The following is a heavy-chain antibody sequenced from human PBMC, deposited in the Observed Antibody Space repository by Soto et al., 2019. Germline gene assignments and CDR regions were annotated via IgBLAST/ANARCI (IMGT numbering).Heavy chain of an antibody. V-gene: IGHV4-59*08. Sequence: SETLSLTCTVSGGSISSYYWSWIRQPPGKGLEWIGYIYYSGSTNYNPSLKSRVTISVDTSKNQFSLKLSSVTAADTAVYYCARHGAGQQLGGAYYYYYMDVWGKGTTVTVSS. D-gene: IGHD6-13*01. CDR1: GGSISSYY. J-gene: IGHJ6*03. CDR2: IYYSGST. CDR3: ARHGAGQQLGGAYYYYYMDV.